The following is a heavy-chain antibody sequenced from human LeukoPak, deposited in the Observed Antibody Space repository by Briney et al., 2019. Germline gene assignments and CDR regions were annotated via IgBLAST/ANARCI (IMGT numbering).Heavy chain of an antibody. Sequence: ASVKVSCKVSGYIFTELSMHWVRQSPGKGLERMGGSDPENGKTVYAQNFQGRVTMTEDTSTDTAYMELTSLTSDDTAIYYCAIDTVYYDPPSYWGQGTLVTVSS. D-gene: IGHD3-16*01. CDR3: AIDTVYYDPPSY. J-gene: IGHJ4*02. CDR2: SDPENGKT. CDR1: GYIFTELS. V-gene: IGHV1-24*01.